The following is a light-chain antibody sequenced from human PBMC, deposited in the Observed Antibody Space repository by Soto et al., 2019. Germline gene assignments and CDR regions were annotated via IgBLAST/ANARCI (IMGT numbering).Light chain of an antibody. Sequence: EIVLRQSPATLSVSPGERATLSCGASQSVSSDLAWYQHKPGQAPRLLIYGASTRATGIPARFSGRGSGTEFTLTISSLQSVDFAVYYCQQYDNWPQTFGQGTKVDIK. J-gene: IGKJ1*01. CDR1: QSVSSD. CDR2: GAS. V-gene: IGKV3-15*01. CDR3: QQYDNWPQT.